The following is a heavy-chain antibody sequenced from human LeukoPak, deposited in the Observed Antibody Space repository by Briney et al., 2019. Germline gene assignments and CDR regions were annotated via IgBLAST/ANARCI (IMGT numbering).Heavy chain of an antibody. CDR1: GFTFSSYA. CDR2: ISYDGSNK. Sequence: PGGSLRLSCAASGFTFSSYAMHWVRQAPGKGLEWVAVISYDGSNKYYADSVKGRFTISRDNSKNTLYLQMNSLRAEDTAVYYCARTYYDILTPAGRDAFDIWGQGTMVTVSS. CDR3: ARTYYDILTPAGRDAFDI. D-gene: IGHD3-9*01. V-gene: IGHV3-30-3*01. J-gene: IGHJ3*02.